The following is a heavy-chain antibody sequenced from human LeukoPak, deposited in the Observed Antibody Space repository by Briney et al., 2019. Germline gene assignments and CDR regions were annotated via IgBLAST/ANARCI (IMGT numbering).Heavy chain of an antibody. V-gene: IGHV4-4*07. Sequence: PSETLSLTCTVYGGSISSYYWSWIRQPAGKGLEWIGRIYTSGSTNYTPSLKSRVTMSVDTSKNQFSLKLSSVTAADTAVYYCARDIAAAGAFDYWGQGTLVTVSS. D-gene: IGHD6-13*01. CDR3: ARDIAAAGAFDY. CDR2: IYTSGST. J-gene: IGHJ4*02. CDR1: GGSISSYY.